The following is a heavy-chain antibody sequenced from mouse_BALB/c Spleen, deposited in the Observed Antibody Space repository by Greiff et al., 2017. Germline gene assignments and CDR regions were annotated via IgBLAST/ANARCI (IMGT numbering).Heavy chain of an antibody. Sequence: VQLQQSGAELVRPGSSVKISCKASGYAFSSYWMNWVKQRPGQGLEWIGQIYPGDGDTNYNGKFKGKATLTADKSSSTAYMQLSSLTSEDSAVFLCKRRENCGGFAYWGRGTLDTV. V-gene: IGHV1-80*01. CDR3: KRRENCGGFAY. CDR1: GYAFSSYW. D-gene: IGHD4-1*01. CDR2: IYPGDGDT. J-gene: IGHJ3*01.